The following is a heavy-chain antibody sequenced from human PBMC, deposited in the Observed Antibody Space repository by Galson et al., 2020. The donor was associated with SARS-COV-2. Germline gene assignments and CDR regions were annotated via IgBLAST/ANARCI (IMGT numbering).Heavy chain of an antibody. D-gene: IGHD5-12*01. Sequence: GESLKISCAASGFTFTDYYMSWIRQAPGKGLEWVSYISSRSSDTNYADSVKGRFTISRDNAKNSLYLQMHSLRAEDTAVYYCARGRRGATIGSFDYWGQGTLVTVSS. V-gene: IGHV3-11*06. CDR2: ISSRSSDT. J-gene: IGHJ4*02. CDR3: ARGRRGATIGSFDY. CDR1: GFTFTDYY.